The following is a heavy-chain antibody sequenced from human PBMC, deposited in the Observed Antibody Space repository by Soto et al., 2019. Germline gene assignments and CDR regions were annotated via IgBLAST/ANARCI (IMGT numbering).Heavy chain of an antibody. D-gene: IGHD5-12*01. J-gene: IGHJ2*01. CDR2: IIPIFGTA. CDR3: ARGNHRWLQLWYFDL. Sequence: QVQLVQSGAEVKKPGSSVTVSCKASGGTFSSYTIRWVRQAPEQGLEWMGGIIPIFGTANYAQKFQGRVTITADESTSTAYMELSSLRSEDTAVYYCARGNHRWLQLWYFDLWGRGTLVTVSS. CDR1: GGTFSSYT. V-gene: IGHV1-69*12.